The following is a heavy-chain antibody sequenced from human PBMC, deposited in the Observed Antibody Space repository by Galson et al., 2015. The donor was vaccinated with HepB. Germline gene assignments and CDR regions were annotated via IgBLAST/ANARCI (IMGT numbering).Heavy chain of an antibody. D-gene: IGHD5-12*01. CDR2: ITANGDYT. CDR3: AKDKFGQSGYASDY. V-gene: IGHV3-23*01. Sequence: SLRLSCAASGFPFSSYAMTWVRQAPGEGLEWVSGITANGDYTYYTDSVKGRFTISRDNSKNTVDLQMNSLRAEDTALYYCAKDKFGQSGYASDYWGQGTLVTVSP. CDR1: GFPFSSYA. J-gene: IGHJ4*02.